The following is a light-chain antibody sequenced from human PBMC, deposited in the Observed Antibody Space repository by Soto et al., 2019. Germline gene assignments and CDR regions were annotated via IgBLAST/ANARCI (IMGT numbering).Light chain of an antibody. CDR2: GAS. J-gene: IGKJ5*01. Sequence: EVVLTQSPGTLSLSAGQGATLSCRASQTISGDYVAWYQQRPGEAPTLLIYGASTRATGIPDRFSGSGSGTDFTLAISRLEPEDFAVYYCQKYGSSSITFGQGTRLEIK. V-gene: IGKV3-20*01. CDR1: QTISGDY. CDR3: QKYGSSSIT.